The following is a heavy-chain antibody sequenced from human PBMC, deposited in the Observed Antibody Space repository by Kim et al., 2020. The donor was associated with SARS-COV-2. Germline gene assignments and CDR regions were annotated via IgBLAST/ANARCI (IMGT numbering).Heavy chain of an antibody. V-gene: IGHV4-4*07. J-gene: IGHJ4*02. CDR2: IYTSGST. CDR3: AREPVQGKAVASRFDY. Sequence: SETLSLTCTVSGGSISSYYWSWIRQPAGKGLEWIGRIYTSGSTNYNPSPKSRVTMSVDTSKNQFSLKLSSVTAADTAVYYCAREPVQGKAVASRFDYWGQGTLVTVSS. CDR1: GGSISSYY. D-gene: IGHD6-19*01.